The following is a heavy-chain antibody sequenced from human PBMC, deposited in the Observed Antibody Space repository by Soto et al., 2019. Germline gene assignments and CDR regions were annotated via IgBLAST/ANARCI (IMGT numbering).Heavy chain of an antibody. CDR2: IYHSGST. Sequence: SETLSLTCAVSGYSISSGYYWGWIRQPPGKGLEWIGSIYHSGSTYYNPSLKSRVTISVDTSKNQFSLKLSSVTAADTAVYYCARDYYDSSGYYGSKCNWFDPWGQGTLVTAPQ. CDR1: GYSISSGYY. V-gene: IGHV4-38-2*01. CDR3: ARDYYDSSGYYGSKCNWFDP. J-gene: IGHJ5*02. D-gene: IGHD3-22*01.